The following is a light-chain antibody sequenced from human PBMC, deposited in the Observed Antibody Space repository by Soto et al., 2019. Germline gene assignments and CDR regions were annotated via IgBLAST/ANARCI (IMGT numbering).Light chain of an antibody. CDR2: DVS. CDR1: STDVGGYKY. V-gene: IGLV2-14*01. Sequence: QSALTQPASVSGSPGQSITISCTGTSTDVGGYKYVSWYQQHPGKAPKLMIYDVSNRPSGVSNRFSGSKSGNTASLTISGLQAEDEADYYCSSYTRTITLAFGGGTKLTVL. CDR3: SSYTRTITLA. J-gene: IGLJ2*01.